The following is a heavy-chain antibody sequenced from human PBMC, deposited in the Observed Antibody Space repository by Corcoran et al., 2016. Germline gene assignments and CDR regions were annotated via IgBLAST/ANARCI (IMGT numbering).Heavy chain of an antibody. V-gene: IGHV3-33*01. Sequence: QVQLVESGGGVVQPGRSLRLSCAASGFTFSSYGMHWVRQAPGKGLEWVAVIWYDGSNKYYADSVKGRFTISRDNSKNTLYLQMNSLRAEDTAGDECARDRTTTGPFYYYDGMDFWGQGTTVTVSS. CDR3: ARDRTTTGPFYYYDGMDF. CDR2: IWYDGSNK. J-gene: IGHJ6*02. D-gene: IGHD4-17*01. CDR1: GFTFSSYG.